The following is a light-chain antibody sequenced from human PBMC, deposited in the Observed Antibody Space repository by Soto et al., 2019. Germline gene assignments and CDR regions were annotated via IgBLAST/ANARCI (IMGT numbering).Light chain of an antibody. J-gene: IGKJ1*01. CDR1: KAVNTS. V-gene: IGKV3-11*01. CDR2: LAS. CDR3: HQRQSWPRT. Sequence: EIVLTQSPATLSSFPGDRVTLSCRASKAVNTSLAWYQHKPGQAPRLLIYLASNRAAGVPARFSGSGSGTDFTLTISDVEPEDFAVYYCHQRQSWPRTFGQGTTVDIK.